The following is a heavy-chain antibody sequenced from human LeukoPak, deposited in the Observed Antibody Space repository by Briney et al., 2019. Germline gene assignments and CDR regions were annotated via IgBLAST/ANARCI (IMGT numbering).Heavy chain of an antibody. J-gene: IGHJ6*02. V-gene: IGHV1-3*01. CDR2: INAGNGNT. D-gene: IGHD3-9*01. CDR1: GYTFTSYA. CDR3: ARELYDILTAVYYYYGMDV. Sequence: ASVKVPCKASGYTFTSYAMHWVRQAPGQRLEWMGWINAGNGNTKYSQKFQGRVTITRDTSASTAYMELSSLRSEDTAVYYCARELYDILTAVYYYYGMDVWGQGTTVTVSS.